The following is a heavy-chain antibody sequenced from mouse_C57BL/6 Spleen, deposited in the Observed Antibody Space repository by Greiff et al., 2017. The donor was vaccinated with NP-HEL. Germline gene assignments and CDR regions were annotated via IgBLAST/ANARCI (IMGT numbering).Heavy chain of an antibody. J-gene: IGHJ1*03. Sequence: EVQLVESGGGLVKPGGSLKLSCAASGFTFSDYGMHWVRQAPEKGLEWVAYISSGSSTIYYADTVKGRFTIARDNAKNTLFLQSTSLRSEDTAMYCVARDYGGYFDVWGTGTTVTVSA. CDR3: ARDYGGYFDV. CDR2: ISSGSSTI. D-gene: IGHD1-1*02. V-gene: IGHV5-17*01. CDR1: GFTFSDYG.